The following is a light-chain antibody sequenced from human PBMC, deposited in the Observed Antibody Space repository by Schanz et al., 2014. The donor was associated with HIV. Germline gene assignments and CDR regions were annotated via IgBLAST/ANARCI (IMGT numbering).Light chain of an antibody. CDR2: GNS. V-gene: IGLV1-40*01. Sequence: QSVLTQPPSVSGAPGQRVTISCTGSSSNIGAGYDVHWYQQLPGTAPKLLIYGNSHRPSGVPARFSGSKSGTSASLAITGLQAEDEGDYYCQSYDSSLSGVVFGGGTKLTVL. CDR3: QSYDSSLSGVV. J-gene: IGLJ2*01. CDR1: SSNIGAGYD.